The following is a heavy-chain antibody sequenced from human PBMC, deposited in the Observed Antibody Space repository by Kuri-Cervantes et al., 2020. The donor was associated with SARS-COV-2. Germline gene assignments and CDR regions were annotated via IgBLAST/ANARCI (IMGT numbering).Heavy chain of an antibody. CDR2: IYYSGST. CDR3: ARSGYYSRGVTYYYMDV. D-gene: IGHD3-22*01. V-gene: IGHV4-59*12. CDR1: GGSISSYY. Sequence: SETLSLTCTVSGGSISSYYWSWIRQPPGQGLEWLGYIYYSGSTKYNPSLESRATISLDTSRNQFSLKLSSVTAADSAVYYCARSGYYSRGVTYYYMDVWDKGTTVTVSS. J-gene: IGHJ6*03.